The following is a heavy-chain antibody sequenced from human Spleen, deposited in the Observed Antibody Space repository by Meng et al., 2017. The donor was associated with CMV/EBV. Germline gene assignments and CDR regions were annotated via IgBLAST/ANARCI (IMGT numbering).Heavy chain of an antibody. V-gene: IGHV4-61*01. Sequence: SETLSLTCTVSGGSVSSGSYYWTWIRQPPGKRLEWIGNIYYSGSTNYNPSLQSRVTISVDTSKTQFSLKLSSVTAADTAVYYCASFSGSYDRYYYGMDVWGQGTTVTVSS. D-gene: IGHD1-26*01. CDR1: GGSVSSGSYY. J-gene: IGHJ6*02. CDR3: ASFSGSYDRYYYGMDV. CDR2: IYYSGST.